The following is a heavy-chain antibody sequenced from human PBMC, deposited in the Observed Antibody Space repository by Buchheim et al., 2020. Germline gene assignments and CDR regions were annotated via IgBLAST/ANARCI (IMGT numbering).Heavy chain of an antibody. CDR1: GFTFSDYY. D-gene: IGHD2-15*01. J-gene: IGHJ6*02. Sequence: QVQLVESGGGLVKPGGSLRLSCAAPGFTFSDYYMSWTRQAPGKGLEWVSYMSSSSSYTNYADSVKGRFTISRDNAKNSLYLQMNSLRAEDTAVYYCARDFVVVVAATLHYYYGMDVWGQGTT. V-gene: IGHV3-11*06. CDR2: MSSSSSYT. CDR3: ARDFVVVVAATLHYYYGMDV.